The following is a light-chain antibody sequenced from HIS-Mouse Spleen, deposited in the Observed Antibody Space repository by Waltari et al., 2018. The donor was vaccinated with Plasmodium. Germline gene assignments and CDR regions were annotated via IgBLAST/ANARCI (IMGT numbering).Light chain of an antibody. V-gene: IGKV3-15*01. CDR2: GAS. CDR1: QGVSSY. J-gene: IGKJ3*01. CDR3: QQYNNWSFT. Sequence: EIVMTQSPATLSVSPGERATLSCRASQGVSSYLAWYQQKPGQAPRLLIYGASTMATGIPARFSGSGSGTEFTLTISSLQSEDFAVYYCQQYNNWSFTFGPGTKVDIK.